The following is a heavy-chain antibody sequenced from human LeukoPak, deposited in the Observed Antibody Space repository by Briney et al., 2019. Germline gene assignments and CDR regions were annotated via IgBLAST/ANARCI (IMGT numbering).Heavy chain of an antibody. CDR3: ARHPRYDFWSGYTPYYYYYGMDV. V-gene: IGHV3-33*01. D-gene: IGHD3-3*01. CDR2: IWYDGSNK. J-gene: IGHJ6*02. CDR1: GFTFSSYG. Sequence: GGSLRLSCAASGFTFSSYGMHWVRQAPGKGLEWVAVIWYDGSNKYYADSVKGRFTISRDNSKNTLYLQMNSLRAEDTAVYYCARHPRYDFWSGYTPYYYYYGMDVWGQGTTVTVSS.